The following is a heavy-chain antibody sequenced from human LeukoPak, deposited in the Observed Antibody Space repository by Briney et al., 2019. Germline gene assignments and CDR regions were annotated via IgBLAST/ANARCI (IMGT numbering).Heavy chain of an antibody. CDR2: ISSYNGNT. V-gene: IGHV1-18*01. Sequence: GASVKLSCKASGYTFINYGITWVRQAPGQGLEWMGWISSYNGNTNYAQKCQGRVTMTTDTTTSTAYMELKSLRSDDTAVYHCARDGFSSSWPYYFDFWGQGSLVTVSS. CDR1: GYTFINYG. D-gene: IGHD6-13*01. CDR3: ARDGFSSSWPYYFDF. J-gene: IGHJ4*02.